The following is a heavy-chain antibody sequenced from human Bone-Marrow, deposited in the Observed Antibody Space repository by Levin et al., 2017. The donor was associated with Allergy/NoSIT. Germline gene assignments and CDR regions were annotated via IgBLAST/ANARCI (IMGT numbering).Heavy chain of an antibody. CDR2: ISVSGDDT. Sequence: GESLKISCAASSFTFSTFAMTWVRQAPGKGLEWVSAISVSGDDTYYTDSVKGRFTISRDNSKNTLYLQMNSLRAEDTAVYYCASMSQEPFDSWGQGTLVTVSS. V-gene: IGHV3-23*01. CDR3: ASMSQEPFDS. J-gene: IGHJ4*02. CDR1: SFTFSTFA. D-gene: IGHD1-26*01.